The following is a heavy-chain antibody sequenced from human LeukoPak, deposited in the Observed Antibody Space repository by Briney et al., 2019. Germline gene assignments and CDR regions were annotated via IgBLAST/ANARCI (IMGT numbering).Heavy chain of an antibody. CDR1: GFSFSSYW. CDR3: ASLARVPAAIRNDY. D-gene: IGHD2-2*02. J-gene: IGHJ4*02. CDR2: IKEDGSEE. V-gene: IGHV3-7*01. Sequence: GGSLRLSCAASGFSFSSYWMSWGRQAPGKGLEWVASIKEDGSEEYYVDSVRGRFTISRDNAKNSLYLQMNRLRAEDTAVYYCASLARVPAAIRNDYWGQGTLVTVSS.